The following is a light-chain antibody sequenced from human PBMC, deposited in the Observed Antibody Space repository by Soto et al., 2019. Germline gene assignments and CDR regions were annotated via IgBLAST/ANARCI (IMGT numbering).Light chain of an antibody. CDR1: SSDVGGYNY. V-gene: IGLV2-11*01. J-gene: IGLJ1*01. CDR3: CSYVGRNTYV. Sequence: QSALTQPHSASGSPGQSITISCTGTSSDVGGYNYVSWYQQHPAKAPKLIIFDVSKRPSGVPNRFSGSKSGNTASLTISGLRAEDEADYYCCSYVGRNTYVFGTGTKLTVL. CDR2: DVS.